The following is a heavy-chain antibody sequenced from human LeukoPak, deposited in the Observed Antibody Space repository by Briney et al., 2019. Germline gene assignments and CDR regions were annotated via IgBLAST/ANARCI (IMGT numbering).Heavy chain of an antibody. Sequence: ASVKVSCKASGYTFTGYYMHWVRQAPGQGLERMGWINTNTGNPTYAQGFTGRFVFSLDTSVSTAYLQISSLKAEDTAVYYCARDMYNWNDFAFDIWGQGTMVTVSS. V-gene: IGHV7-4-1*02. CDR2: INTNTGNP. J-gene: IGHJ3*02. D-gene: IGHD1-1*01. CDR1: GYTFTGYY. CDR3: ARDMYNWNDFAFDI.